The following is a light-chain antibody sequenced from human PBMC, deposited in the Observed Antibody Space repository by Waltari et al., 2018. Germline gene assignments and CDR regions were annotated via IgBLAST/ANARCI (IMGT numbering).Light chain of an antibody. Sequence: DIQMTQSPSTLSASVGDRVNITCRASQSISDWLAWYQQKPGKAPKLLISKASNLESGVPSRFSGSGSGTEFTLTISSLQPDDFATYYCQRYHSSPYTFGQGSKLEIK. CDR2: KAS. CDR3: QRYHSSPYT. V-gene: IGKV1-5*03. J-gene: IGKJ2*01. CDR1: QSISDW.